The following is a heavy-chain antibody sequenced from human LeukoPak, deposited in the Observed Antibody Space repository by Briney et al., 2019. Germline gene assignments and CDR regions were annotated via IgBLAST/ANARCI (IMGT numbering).Heavy chain of an antibody. CDR1: GYTFTDYY. J-gene: IGHJ4*02. V-gene: IGHV1-24*01. CDR3: ATDPGRVGASDY. D-gene: IGHD1-26*01. CDR2: FDPEDGET. Sequence: GASVKVSCKASGYTFTDYYMHWVQQAPGKGLEWMGGFDPEDGETIYAQKFQGRVTMTEDTSTDTAYMELSSLRSEDTAVYYCATDPGRVGASDYWGQGTLVTVSS.